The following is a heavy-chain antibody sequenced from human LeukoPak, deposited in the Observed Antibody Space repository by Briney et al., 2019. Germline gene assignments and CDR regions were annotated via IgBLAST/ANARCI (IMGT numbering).Heavy chain of an antibody. D-gene: IGHD3-22*01. V-gene: IGHV4-59*01. CDR2: VHDSGRT. CDR1: NGSINSYY. CDR3: ARGPYSYDSSGAFDI. J-gene: IGHJ3*02. Sequence: SETLSLTCTVSNGSINSYYWSWVRQPPGKGLEWIGYVHDSGRTKYNPSLKSRVTISVDMSKNHFSLRVTSVTAADTAVYFCARGPYSYDSSGAFDIWGQGTMVTVSS.